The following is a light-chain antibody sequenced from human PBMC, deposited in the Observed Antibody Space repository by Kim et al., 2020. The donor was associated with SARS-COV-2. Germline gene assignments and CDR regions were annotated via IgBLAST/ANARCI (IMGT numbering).Light chain of an antibody. Sequence: STGQLSTPSCRASHSVSNYLAWYRQKPCQSPRLLIDDASTRAAGVPGRFSGGGYGSDFTLTIGSLEPEDFAVYYCQQRGNWPLTFGGGTKVDIK. CDR2: DAS. J-gene: IGKJ4*01. CDR3: QQRGNWPLT. V-gene: IGKV3-11*01. CDR1: HSVSNY.